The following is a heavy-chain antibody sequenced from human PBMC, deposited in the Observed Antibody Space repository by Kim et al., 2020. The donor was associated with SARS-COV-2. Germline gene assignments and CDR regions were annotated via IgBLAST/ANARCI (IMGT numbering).Heavy chain of an antibody. CDR2: IWYDGSNK. D-gene: IGHD6-19*01. J-gene: IGHJ6*02. CDR3: AREAVAGTDYYGMDV. V-gene: IGHV3-33*01. CDR1: GFTFCSYG. Sequence: GGSLRLSCAASGFTFCSYGMHWVRQAPGKGLEWVAVIWYDGSNKYYADSVKGRFTISRDNSKNTLYLQMNSLRAEDTAVYYCAREAVAGTDYYGMDVWGQGTTVTVSS.